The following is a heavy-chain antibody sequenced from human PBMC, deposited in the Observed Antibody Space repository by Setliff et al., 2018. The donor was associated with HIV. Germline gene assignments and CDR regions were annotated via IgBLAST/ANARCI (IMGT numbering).Heavy chain of an antibody. V-gene: IGHV4-59*11. CDR1: GASITSHY. J-gene: IGHJ4*02. CDR2: IYSTGST. D-gene: IGHD4-17*01. Sequence: SETLSLTCTVSGASITSHYWSWIRQSPGKAFEWIGYIYSTGSTNYNPSLQSRVTTSMVASRNQFSLKVTSVTAADTAVYYCAKGAGFYGDYTFDHWGQGRQVTVSS. CDR3: AKGAGFYGDYTFDH.